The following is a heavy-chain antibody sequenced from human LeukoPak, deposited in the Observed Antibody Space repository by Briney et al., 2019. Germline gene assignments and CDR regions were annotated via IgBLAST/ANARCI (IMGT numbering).Heavy chain of an antibody. Sequence: PSETLSLTCTVSGGSISSYYWSWIRQPAGKGLEWIGRIYTSGSTNYNPSLKSRVTMSVDTSKNQFSLKLNSVTAADTAVYYCARLAGIAVLVRIDYWGQGTLVTVSS. V-gene: IGHV4-4*07. CDR1: GGSISSYY. CDR3: ARLAGIAVLVRIDY. CDR2: IYTSGST. J-gene: IGHJ4*02. D-gene: IGHD6-19*01.